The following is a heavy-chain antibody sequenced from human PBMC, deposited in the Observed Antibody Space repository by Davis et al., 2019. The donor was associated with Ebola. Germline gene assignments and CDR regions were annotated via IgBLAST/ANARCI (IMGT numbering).Heavy chain of an antibody. J-gene: IGHJ4*02. D-gene: IGHD6-6*01. CDR2: MNPNSGNT. Sequence: ASVKVSCKASGYTFTSYDINWVRQATGQGLEWMGWMNPNSGNTGYAQKFQGRVTMTRNTSISTAYMELSSLRSEDTAVYYCARVRERPRSIAARTTIDYWGQGTLVTVSS. V-gene: IGHV1-8*01. CDR1: GYTFTSYD. CDR3: ARVRERPRSIAARTTIDY.